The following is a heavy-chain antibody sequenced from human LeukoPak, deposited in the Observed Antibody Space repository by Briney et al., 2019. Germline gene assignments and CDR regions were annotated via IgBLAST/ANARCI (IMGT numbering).Heavy chain of an antibody. J-gene: IGHJ6*03. CDR1: GGSFSGYY. D-gene: IGHD3-10*01. Sequence: TSETLSLTCAVYGGSFSGYYWSWIRQPPGKGLEWIGEINHSGSTNYNPSLMSRVTISVDTSKNQFSLKMSSVTAADTAVYFCVRHQEGMVRGVLYYMDVWGKGTTVIISS. V-gene: IGHV4-34*01. CDR2: INHSGST. CDR3: VRHQEGMVRGVLYYMDV.